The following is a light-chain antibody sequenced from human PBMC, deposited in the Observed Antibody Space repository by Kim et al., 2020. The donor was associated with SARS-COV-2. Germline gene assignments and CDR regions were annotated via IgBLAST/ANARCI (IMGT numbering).Light chain of an antibody. CDR2: GAS. J-gene: IGKJ1*01. CDR3: QYYGGSERT. V-gene: IGKV3-20*01. CDR1: QSVTSNF. Sequence: EIVLTQSPGTLSLSPGERATLSCRASQSVTSNFLAWYQQKPGQVPTLFIYGASNRATGVPDRFSGSGSGTDFTLTISRLEPEDFAVYYCQYYGGSERTFGQGTKVEIK.